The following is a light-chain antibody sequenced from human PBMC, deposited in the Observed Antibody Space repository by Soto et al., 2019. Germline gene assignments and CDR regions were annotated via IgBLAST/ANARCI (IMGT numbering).Light chain of an antibody. CDR3: SSYTSSSTD. CDR1: SSDVGGYHY. CDR2: DVS. Sequence: QSALTQPASVSGSPGQSITISCTGTSSDVGGYHYVSWYQQHPGKAPKLMIYDVSNRPSGVSNRFSGSKSGNTASLTISGLQAEDEADYYCSSYTSSSTDFGTGTKVTVL. J-gene: IGLJ1*01. V-gene: IGLV2-14*01.